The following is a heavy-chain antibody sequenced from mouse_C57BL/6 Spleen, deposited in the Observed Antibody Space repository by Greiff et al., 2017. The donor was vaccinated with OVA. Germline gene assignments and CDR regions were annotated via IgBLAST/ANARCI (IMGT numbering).Heavy chain of an antibody. V-gene: IGHV1-61*01. CDR2: IYPSDSET. CDR1: GYTFTSYW. CDR3: ARTGSSMGWYFDV. D-gene: IGHD1-1*01. J-gene: IGHJ1*03. Sequence: QVHVKQPGAELVRPGSSVKLSCKASGYTFTSYWMDWVKQRPGQGLEWIGNIYPSDSETHYNQKFKDKATLTVDKSSSTAYMQLSSLTSEDSAVYYCARTGSSMGWYFDVWGTGTTVTVSS.